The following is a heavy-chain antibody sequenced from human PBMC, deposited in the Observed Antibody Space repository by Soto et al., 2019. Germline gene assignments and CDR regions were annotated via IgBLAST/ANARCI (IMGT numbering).Heavy chain of an antibody. CDR3: ATAEAYYYYSSCYYDLSLSHY. CDR2: ISAYNGNT. V-gene: IGHV1-18*01. J-gene: IGHJ4*02. Sequence: ASVQVSCKASGYTFTSYGISWVRQAPGQGLEWMGWISAYNGNTNYAQKLQGRVTMTTDTSTSTAYMELRSLRSDDTAVYYCATAEAYYYYSSCYYDLSLSHYWGQGTLVTVSS. CDR1: GYTFTSYG. D-gene: IGHD3-22*01.